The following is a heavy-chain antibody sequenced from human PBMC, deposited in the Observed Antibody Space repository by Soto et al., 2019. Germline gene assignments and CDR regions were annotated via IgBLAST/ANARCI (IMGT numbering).Heavy chain of an antibody. D-gene: IGHD2-21*02. Sequence: PGGSLRLSCAGSGFTFRNSEMFWVRQARGKGLEWVSKINYSGSNIYYSKSVKGRFTISRDNAKNSLYLQMNSLTDEDTAIYFCASEALCGADCYFFEYWGPGTLVTVSS. CDR2: INYSGSNI. CDR1: GFTFRNSE. J-gene: IGHJ4*02. CDR3: ASEALCGADCYFFEY. V-gene: IGHV3-48*03.